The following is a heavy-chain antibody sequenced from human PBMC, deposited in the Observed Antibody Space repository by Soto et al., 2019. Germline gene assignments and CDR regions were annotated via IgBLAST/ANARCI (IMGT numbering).Heavy chain of an antibody. CDR3: ARRPAAAAGTD. V-gene: IGHV4-4*02. CDR2: IYHSGST. CDR1: GGSISSSNW. Sequence: QVQLQESGPGLVKPSGTLSLTCAVSGGSISSSNWWTWVRQPPGKGLEWIGEIYHSGSTNYNPSLKKRVTIPVDKSKNQFTLKLTSATAADTAVYHCARRPAAAAGTDWGQGTLVTVSS. J-gene: IGHJ4*02. D-gene: IGHD6-13*01.